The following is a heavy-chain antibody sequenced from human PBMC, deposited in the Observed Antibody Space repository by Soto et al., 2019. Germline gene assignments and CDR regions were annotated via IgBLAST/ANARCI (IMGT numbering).Heavy chain of an antibody. V-gene: IGHV3-48*01. J-gene: IGHJ3*02. CDR1: GFTFSSYS. Sequence: PGGSLRLSCAASGFTFSSYSMNWVRQAPGKGLEWVSYISSSSSTIYYADSVKGRFTISRDNAKNSLYLQMNSMRAEDTAVYYYSRSFVTIFGVVPRFAFEIWGQGSMVTVSS. CDR3: SRSFVTIFGVVPRFAFEI. CDR2: ISSSSSTI. D-gene: IGHD3-3*01.